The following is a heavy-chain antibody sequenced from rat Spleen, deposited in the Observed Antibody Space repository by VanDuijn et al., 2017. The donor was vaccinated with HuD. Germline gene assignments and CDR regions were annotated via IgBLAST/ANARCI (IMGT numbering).Heavy chain of an antibody. V-gene: IGHV5-25*01. CDR2: ISTGGSNT. CDR3: ARSVFDY. Sequence: EVQLVESGGGLVQPGRSMKLSCAASGFTFNNYYMAWVRQAPTKGLEWVASISTGGSNTYHRDSVKGRFTISRDNAKSTLFLQMDSLRSEDTATYYCARSVFDYWGQGVMVTVSS. CDR1: GFTFNNYY. J-gene: IGHJ2*01.